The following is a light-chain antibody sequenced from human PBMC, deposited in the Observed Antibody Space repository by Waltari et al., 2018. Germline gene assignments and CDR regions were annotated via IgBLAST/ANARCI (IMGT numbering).Light chain of an antibody. V-gene: IGKV4-1*01. J-gene: IGKJ5*01. CDR1: QSVLYSSNNKNY. CDR2: WAS. CDR3: QQYYSTPPT. Sequence: DIVMTQSPDSLAVSLVARATINCNSSQSVLYSSNNKNYFAWYQQKPGQPPKLLIYWASTRESGVPDRFSGSGSGTDFTLTISSLQAEDVAVYYCQQYYSTPPTFGQGTRLELK.